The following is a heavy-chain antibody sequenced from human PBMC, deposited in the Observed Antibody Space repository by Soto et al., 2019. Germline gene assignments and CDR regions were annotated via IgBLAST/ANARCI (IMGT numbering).Heavy chain of an antibody. V-gene: IGHV3-15*01. Sequence: GGSLRLSCTVSGFTFSNAWMTWVRQAPGKGLEWVGRIKSKTDDGTTDYAAPVKGRFTVSRDDSRNTLYLQMNSLKTEDTAVYYCTTDSSSWAYYYYYGMDVWGQGTTVTVSS. CDR3: TTDSSSWAYYYYYGMDV. J-gene: IGHJ6*02. CDR1: GFTFSNAW. D-gene: IGHD2-2*01. CDR2: IKSKTDDGTT.